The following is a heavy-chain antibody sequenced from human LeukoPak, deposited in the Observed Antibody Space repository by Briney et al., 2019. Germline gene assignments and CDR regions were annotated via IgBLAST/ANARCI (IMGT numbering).Heavy chain of an antibody. Sequence: GGSLRLSCAASGFTFSSYAMSWVRQAPGKGLEWVSAISGSGGSTYYADSVKGRFTISRDKSKNTLYLQTNSLRVEDTAVYYCAKDRSLWFGELQDYWGQGTLVTVSS. V-gene: IGHV3-23*01. CDR2: ISGSGGST. CDR3: AKDRSLWFGELQDY. J-gene: IGHJ4*02. D-gene: IGHD3-10*01. CDR1: GFTFSSYA.